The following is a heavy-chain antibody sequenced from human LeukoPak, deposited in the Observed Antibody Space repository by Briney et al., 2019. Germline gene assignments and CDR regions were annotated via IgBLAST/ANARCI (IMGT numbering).Heavy chain of an antibody. D-gene: IGHD3-3*01. Sequence: PSQTLSLTCTVSGGSISSGDYYWSWIRQPPGKGLEWIGYIYYSGSTYYNPSLKSRVTISVDTSKNQFSLKLSSVTAADTAVYYCARAHYTFSRYGGFDYWGQGTLVTVSS. CDR2: IYYSGST. J-gene: IGHJ4*02. CDR3: ARAHYTFSRYGGFDY. CDR1: GGSISSGDYY. V-gene: IGHV4-30-4*08.